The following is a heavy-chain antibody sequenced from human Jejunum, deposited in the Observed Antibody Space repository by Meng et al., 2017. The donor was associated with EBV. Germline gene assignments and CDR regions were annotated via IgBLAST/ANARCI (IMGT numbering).Heavy chain of an antibody. J-gene: IGHJ5*02. V-gene: IGHV3-23*04. CDR2: ITDSGGST. CDR1: GFPFTSHT. CDR3: AKLTRA. Sequence: EVQLVESXXGLVQXGGSLSLSCAASGFPFTSHTMSWVRQAPGKGLEWVSAITDSGGSTYYTDSVKGRFTISRDNSKNTLYLQMNSLRAEDTAVYYCAKLTRAWGPGTMVTVSS.